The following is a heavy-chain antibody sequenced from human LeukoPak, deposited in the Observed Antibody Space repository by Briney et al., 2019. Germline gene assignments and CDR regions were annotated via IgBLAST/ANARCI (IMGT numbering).Heavy chain of an antibody. J-gene: IGHJ4*02. D-gene: IGHD1-26*01. CDR3: ARDPTYYSGSYY. V-gene: IGHV1-69*04. CDR2: IIPILGIA. Sequence: SVTVSCKASGGTFSSYAISWVRQAPGQGLEWMGRIIPILGIANYAQKFQGRVTITADKSTSTAYMELSSLRSEDTAVYYCARDPTYYSGSYYWGQGTLVTVSS. CDR1: GGTFSSYA.